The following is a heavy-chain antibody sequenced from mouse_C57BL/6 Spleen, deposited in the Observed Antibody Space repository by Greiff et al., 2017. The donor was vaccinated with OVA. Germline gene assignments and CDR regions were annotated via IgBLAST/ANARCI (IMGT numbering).Heavy chain of an antibody. CDR2: IYPGDGDT. CDR3: ARLGDYYGSNFDY. V-gene: IGHV1-80*01. CDR1: GYAFSSYW. Sequence: QVQLQQSGAELVKPGASVKISCKASGYAFSSYWMNWVKQRPGKGLEWIGQIYPGDGDTNYNGKFKGKATLTADKSSSTAYMQLSSLTSEDSAVYFCARLGDYYGSNFDYWGQGTTLTVSS. J-gene: IGHJ2*01. D-gene: IGHD1-1*01.